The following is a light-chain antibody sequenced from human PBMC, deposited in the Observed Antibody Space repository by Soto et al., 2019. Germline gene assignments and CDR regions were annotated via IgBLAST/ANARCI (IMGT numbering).Light chain of an antibody. V-gene: IGKV3-15*01. J-gene: IGKJ1*01. CDR1: QSVSSN. Sequence: EIVMTQSPATLSVSPGERATLSCRASQSVSSNLAWYQQKPGQAPRLLIYGASTRATGIPARFSGSGSGTEXTLXISSLQSEXFAVYYCQQYGTWWTFGXXTXX. CDR3: QQYGTWWT. CDR2: GAS.